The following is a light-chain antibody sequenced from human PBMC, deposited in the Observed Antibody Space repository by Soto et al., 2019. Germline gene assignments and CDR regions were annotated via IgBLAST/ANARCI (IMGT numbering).Light chain of an antibody. CDR3: QQYIRWPLT. CDR1: QSVSSN. J-gene: IGKJ4*01. V-gene: IGKV3-15*01. CDR2: GAS. Sequence: EIVMTQSPATLSVSPGERATLSCRASQSVSSNLAWYQQKPGQAPRLLIYGASTRATGTPARFSGSASGTEFTLTISSLQSEDFAVYYCQQYIRWPLTFGRGTKVEIK.